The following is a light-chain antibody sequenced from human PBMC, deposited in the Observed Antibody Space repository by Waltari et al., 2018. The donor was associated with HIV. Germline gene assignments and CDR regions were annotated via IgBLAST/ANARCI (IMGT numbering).Light chain of an antibody. Sequence: ELVLTQSPGTLSLSPGERATLSCRASEIVSTTYLAWYQQKPGQAPRLVIYGAATRATGIPDRFSGRGSGTDFTLTISRLEPEDFAVYFCQLYGSSLPWAFGQGTKVEIK. CDR1: EIVSTTY. V-gene: IGKV3-20*01. CDR2: GAA. CDR3: QLYGSSLPWA. J-gene: IGKJ1*01.